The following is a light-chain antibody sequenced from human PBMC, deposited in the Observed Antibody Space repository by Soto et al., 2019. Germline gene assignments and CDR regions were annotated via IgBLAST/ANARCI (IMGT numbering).Light chain of an antibody. Sequence: DIVMTQSPLSLPVTPGEPASISCRSSQSLLHSNGYNYLDWYLQKPGQSPQLLIYLGSNRASGVPDRCSGSGSGTDFTLKISRVEAEDVGVYYCMQALQTQVTFGPGTKVDIK. V-gene: IGKV2-28*01. J-gene: IGKJ3*01. CDR2: LGS. CDR1: QSLLHSNGYNY. CDR3: MQALQTQVT.